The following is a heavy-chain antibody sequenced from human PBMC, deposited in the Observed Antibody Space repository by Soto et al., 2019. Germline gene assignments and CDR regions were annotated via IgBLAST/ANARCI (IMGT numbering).Heavy chain of an antibody. V-gene: IGHV3-73*02. CDR2: IRSKANNYAT. J-gene: IGHJ4*02. CDR3: ARLRSGRELNFDY. D-gene: IGHD1-26*01. CDR1: GYTFSDSA. Sequence: EVQLVESGGGLVQPGGSLKLSCAASGYTFSDSAMHWVRQASGKGLEWVGRIRSKANNYATVDAASGKGRFTISRDDSRNTAYLQMNSLKTEDTAVYYCARLRSGRELNFDYWGQGTLVSVSS.